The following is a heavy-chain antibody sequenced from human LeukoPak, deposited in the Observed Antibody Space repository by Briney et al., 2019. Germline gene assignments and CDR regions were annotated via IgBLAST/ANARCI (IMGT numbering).Heavy chain of an antibody. D-gene: IGHD3-22*01. CDR2: INTNSGGT. CDR1: GYTFTGYY. V-gene: IGHV1-2*02. CDR3: ARDSHYDSSGYYYGPSNWFDP. J-gene: IGHJ5*02. Sequence: ASVKVSCKASGYTFTGYYMHWVRQAPGPGLEWMGWINTNSGGTNYAKKFQGRVTMTRDTSISTAYMELSRLRSDDTAVYYCARDSHYDSSGYYYGPSNWFDPWGQGTLVTVSS.